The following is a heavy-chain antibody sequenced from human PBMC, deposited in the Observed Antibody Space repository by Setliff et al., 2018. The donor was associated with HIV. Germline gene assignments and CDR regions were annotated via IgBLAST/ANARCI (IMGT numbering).Heavy chain of an antibody. CDR2: IRYDGSNK. J-gene: IGHJ4*02. D-gene: IGHD3-22*01. CDR1: GFTFSSDG. Sequence: PGGSLRLSCAASGFTFSSDGMHWVRQAPGKGLEWVAFIRYDGSNKYYADSVKGRFPISRDNSKNTLYLQMNSLRAEDTAVYYCAKEVYYDSSGYPRYFDYWGQGTLVTVSS. V-gene: IGHV3-30*02. CDR3: AKEVYYDSSGYPRYFDY.